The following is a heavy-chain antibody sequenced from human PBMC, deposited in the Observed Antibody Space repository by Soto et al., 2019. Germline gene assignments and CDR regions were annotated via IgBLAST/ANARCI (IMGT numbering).Heavy chain of an antibody. D-gene: IGHD3-22*01. CDR3: ARLGGYYHSLDT. CDR2: VYYTGTT. J-gene: IGHJ5*02. CDR1: GGSINNYY. V-gene: IGHV4-59*08. Sequence: QVQLQESGPGLVKPSETLYLTYTVSGGSINNYYWTWIRQPPGRGLEWIGYVYYTGTTSYNPSLKSRVTISIDGSKNQISLKLSSVTAGDTAFYYCARLGGYYHSLDTWGQGTLVTVSS.